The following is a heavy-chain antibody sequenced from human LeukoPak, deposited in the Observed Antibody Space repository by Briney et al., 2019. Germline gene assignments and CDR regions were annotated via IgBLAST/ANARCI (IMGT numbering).Heavy chain of an antibody. CDR2: INQDGSEK. Sequence: GGSLRLSCAASGFTFSSFYMTWVRQAPGKGLEWVANINQDGSEKYYVDSVKGRFTVSRDNAKNSLYLQMNSLRAEDTAVYYCAKPTDYWGQGTLVTVSS. V-gene: IGHV3-7*01. J-gene: IGHJ4*02. CDR1: GFTFSSFY. D-gene: IGHD1-14*01. CDR3: AKPTDY.